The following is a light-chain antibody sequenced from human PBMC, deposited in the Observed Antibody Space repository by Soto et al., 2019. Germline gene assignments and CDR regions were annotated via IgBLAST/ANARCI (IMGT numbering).Light chain of an antibody. CDR1: QRVSSTY. J-gene: IGKJ1*01. V-gene: IGKV3-20*01. CDR3: QQYGDSPT. Sequence: EILLTQSPGTLSLSPGERATLSCRASQRVSSTYLAWYQQKPGQAPRLLIYETSSRTTGITDRFSGSGSGTEFTLTISRLEHEDFAVYYCQQYGDSPTFGQGTKVDIK. CDR2: ETS.